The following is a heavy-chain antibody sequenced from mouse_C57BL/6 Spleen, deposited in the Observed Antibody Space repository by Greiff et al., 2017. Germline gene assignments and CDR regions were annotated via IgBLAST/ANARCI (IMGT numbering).Heavy chain of an antibody. D-gene: IGHD2-5*01. CDR3: ARGGSNYDY. V-gene: IGHV1-55*01. Sequence: VQLQQPGAELVKPGASVKMSCKASGYTFTSYWITWVKQRPGQGLAWICDIYPGSGSPNYNEKLKSKATLTVDTSSSTAYMQLSSLTSEDSAVYYCARGGSNYDYWGQGTTLTVSS. J-gene: IGHJ2*01. CDR2: IYPGSGSP. CDR1: GYTFTSYW.